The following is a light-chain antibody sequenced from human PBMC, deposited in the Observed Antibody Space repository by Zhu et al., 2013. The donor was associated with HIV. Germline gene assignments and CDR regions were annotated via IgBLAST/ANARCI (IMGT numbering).Light chain of an antibody. CDR3: QSYAGSNVV. J-gene: IGLJ2*01. CDR2: EGS. CDR1: STDFGTYKI. Sequence: QSALTQPASVSGSPGQSITISCTGASTDFGTYKIVSWYQYHPGKAPKLMIYEGSKRPSGVSYRFSGSKSGNTASLTISGLQPEDEADYYCQSYAGSNVVFGGGTKLTV. V-gene: IGLV2-23*01.